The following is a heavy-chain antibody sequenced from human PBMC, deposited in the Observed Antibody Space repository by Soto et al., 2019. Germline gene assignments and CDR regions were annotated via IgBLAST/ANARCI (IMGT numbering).Heavy chain of an antibody. CDR3: ASDRRLRRGNTDPGGSQRTWLDP. Sequence: QVQLEQSGAEVKKPGASVKVSCKASGYSFTAYRIHWVRQAPGQGLEWMGWINPNSGATTYAPRFQGRGTMNRDTSSKTAYMAVSRLTSDDTALYYCASDRRLRRGNTDPGGSQRTWLDPWCKGTLVTVSS. V-gene: IGHV1-2*02. J-gene: IGHJ5*02. CDR1: GYSFTAYR. D-gene: IGHD3-16*01. CDR2: INPNSGAT.